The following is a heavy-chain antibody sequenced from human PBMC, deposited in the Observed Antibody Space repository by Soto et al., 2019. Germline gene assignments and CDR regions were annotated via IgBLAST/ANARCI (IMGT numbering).Heavy chain of an antibody. CDR3: VRTSLVVAAATREDY. CDR1: GFTFSSYW. D-gene: IGHD2-15*01. Sequence: EVQLAESGGGLVQPGRSLRLSCAASGFTFSSYWMHWVRQAPGKGLVWVSRINSDGSSTSYADSVKGRFTISRDNAKNTLYLQMNSLRAEDTAVYYCVRTSLVVAAATREDYWGQGTLVTVSS. V-gene: IGHV3-74*01. CDR2: INSDGSST. J-gene: IGHJ4*02.